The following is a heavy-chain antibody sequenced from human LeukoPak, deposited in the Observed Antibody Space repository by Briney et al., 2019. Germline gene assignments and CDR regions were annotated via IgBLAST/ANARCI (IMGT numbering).Heavy chain of an antibody. J-gene: IGHJ3*02. Sequence: SETLSLTCTVSGGFISSYYWGWIRQPPGKGLEWIGYIYYSGSTNYNPSLKSRVTISVDTSKNQFSLRLSSVTAADTAVYYCARYSGSYLEAFDIWGQGTMVTVSS. D-gene: IGHD1-26*01. V-gene: IGHV4-59*08. CDR2: IYYSGST. CDR3: ARYSGSYLEAFDI. CDR1: GGFISSYY.